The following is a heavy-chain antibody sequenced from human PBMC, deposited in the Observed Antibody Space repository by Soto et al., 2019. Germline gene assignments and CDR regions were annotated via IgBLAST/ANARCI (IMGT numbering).Heavy chain of an antibody. CDR3: AKLYNLAAAGTSIFDY. D-gene: IGHD6-13*01. V-gene: IGHV3-30*18. CDR2: ISYDGSNK. Sequence: GGSLRLSCAASGFTFSSYGMHWVRQAPGKGLEWVAVISYDGSNKYYADSVKGRFTISRDNSKNTLYLQMNSLRAEDTAVYYCAKLYNLAAAGTSIFDYWGQGTLATVSS. CDR1: GFTFSSYG. J-gene: IGHJ4*02.